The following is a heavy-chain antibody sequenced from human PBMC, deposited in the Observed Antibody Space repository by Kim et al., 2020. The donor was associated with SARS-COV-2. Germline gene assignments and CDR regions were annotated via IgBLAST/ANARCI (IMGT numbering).Heavy chain of an antibody. D-gene: IGHD6-13*01. J-gene: IGHJ4*02. CDR3: ARLCIAAAGTGFDY. Sequence: KPPLKSRVTISVEPSKNQFSRKLSSVTAADTAVYYCARLCIAAAGTGFDYWGQGTLVTVSS. V-gene: IGHV4-4*08.